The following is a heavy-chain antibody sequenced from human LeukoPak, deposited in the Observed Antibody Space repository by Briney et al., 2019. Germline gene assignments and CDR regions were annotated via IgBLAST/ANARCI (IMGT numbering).Heavy chain of an antibody. J-gene: IGHJ3*02. CDR1: GYTFTGYY. D-gene: IGHD1-26*01. V-gene: IGHV1-2*02. CDR2: INPNCGGT. CDR3: AREGGVGATGAFDI. Sequence: ASVKVPCKASGYTFTGYYMHWVRQAPGQGLEWMGWINPNCGGTNYAQKFQGRVTMTRDTSISTAYMELSRLRSDDTAVYYCAREGGVGATGAFDIWGQGTMVTVSS.